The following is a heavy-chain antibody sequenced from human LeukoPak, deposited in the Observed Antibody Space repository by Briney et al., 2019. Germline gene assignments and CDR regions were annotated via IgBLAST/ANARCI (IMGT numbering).Heavy chain of an antibody. V-gene: IGHV4-4*09. CDR1: GGSISSYY. J-gene: IGHJ5*02. CDR2: IYTSGST. Sequence: PSETLSLTCTVSGGSISSYYWSWIRQPPGKGLEWIGYIYTSGSTNYNPSLKSRVTISVDTSKNQFSLKLNSVTAADTAVYYCARQASPRTGYSSSWYLNWFDPWGQGTLVTVSS. CDR3: ARQASPRTGYSSSWYLNWFDP. D-gene: IGHD6-13*01.